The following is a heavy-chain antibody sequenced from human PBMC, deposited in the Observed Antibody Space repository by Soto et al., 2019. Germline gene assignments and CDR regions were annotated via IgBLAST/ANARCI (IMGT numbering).Heavy chain of an antibody. CDR2: ISSSSSTI. V-gene: IGHV3-48*01. J-gene: IGHJ5*02. CDR3: AREADILNWFDP. D-gene: IGHD3-9*01. Sequence: PWGSLRLPCAASGVTFSSYSMNWVRKAPRKGLEWVSYISSSSSTIYYAASVKGRFTISRDNAKNSLYLQMNSLRAEDTAVYYCAREADILNWFDPWGQGTLVTVSS. CDR1: GVTFSSYS.